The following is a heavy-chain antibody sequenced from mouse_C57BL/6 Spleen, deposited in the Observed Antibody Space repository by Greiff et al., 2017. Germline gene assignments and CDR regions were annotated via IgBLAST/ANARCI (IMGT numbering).Heavy chain of an antibody. Sequence: QVQLQQSGAELARPGASVKLSCKASGYTFTSYGISWVKQRTGQGLEWIGEIYPRSGNTYYNEKFKGKATLTADKSASTAYMELRSLTSEDSAVYFCAREDDGYYFDYWGQGTTLTVSS. CDR3: AREDDGYYFDY. CDR2: IYPRSGNT. V-gene: IGHV1-81*01. J-gene: IGHJ2*01. CDR1: GYTFTSYG. D-gene: IGHD2-3*01.